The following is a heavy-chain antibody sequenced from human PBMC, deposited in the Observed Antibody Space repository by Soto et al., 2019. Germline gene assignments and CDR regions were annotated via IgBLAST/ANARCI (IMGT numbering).Heavy chain of an antibody. V-gene: IGHV4-59*01. Sequence: SETLSLTCTVSGGSISSYYWSWIRQPPGKGLEWIGYIYYSGSTNYNPSLKSRVTISVDTSKNQFSLKLSSVTAADTAVYYCARVYYGDYVGWFDPWGQGTLVTVSS. CDR1: GGSISSYY. D-gene: IGHD4-17*01. CDR2: IYYSGST. CDR3: ARVYYGDYVGWFDP. J-gene: IGHJ5*02.